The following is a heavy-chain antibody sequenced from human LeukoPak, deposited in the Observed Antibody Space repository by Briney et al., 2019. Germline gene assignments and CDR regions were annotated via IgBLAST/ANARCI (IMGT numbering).Heavy chain of an antibody. J-gene: IGHJ6*02. CDR2: IYYSGST. CDR1: GGSISSYY. D-gene: IGHD3-16*01. V-gene: IGHV4-59*08. Sequence: SETLSLTCTVSGGSISSYYWSWIRQPPGKGLEWIGYIYYSGSTNYNPSLKSRVTISVDTSKNRFSLKLSSVTAADTAVYYCARGKTAYNYYYGMDVWGQGTTVTVSS. CDR3: ARGKTAYNYYYGMDV.